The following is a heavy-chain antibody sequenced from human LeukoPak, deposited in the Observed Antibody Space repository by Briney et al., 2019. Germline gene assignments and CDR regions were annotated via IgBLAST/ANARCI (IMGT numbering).Heavy chain of an antibody. CDR1: GYTFTGYD. Sequence: ASVKVSCKTSGYTFTGYDINWVRQAAGQGLEWMGWVHPNSGDTGYAHNLQGRITITRDSSTATVFMEPSSLRSEDTAMYYCARGRLNGNVDFWGQGTLVTVSS. D-gene: IGHD1-20*01. CDR3: ARGRLNGNVDF. V-gene: IGHV1-8*01. CDR2: VHPNSGDT. J-gene: IGHJ4*02.